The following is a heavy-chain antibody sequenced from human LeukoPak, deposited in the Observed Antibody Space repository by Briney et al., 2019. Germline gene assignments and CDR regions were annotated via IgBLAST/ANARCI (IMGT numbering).Heavy chain of an antibody. V-gene: IGHV3-69-1*01. J-gene: IGHJ3*02. CDR2: SSSYTHTI. D-gene: IGHD1-26*01. Sequence: GGSLRLSCAASGFTFSDYYMNWVRQAPGKGLEWIACSSSYTHTIYYADSVKGLFTISRDDAKKSLYLQMNSLTAEDTAVYFCARGGSYLSAFDIWGQGTMVTVSS. CDR1: GFTFSDYY. CDR3: ARGGSYLSAFDI.